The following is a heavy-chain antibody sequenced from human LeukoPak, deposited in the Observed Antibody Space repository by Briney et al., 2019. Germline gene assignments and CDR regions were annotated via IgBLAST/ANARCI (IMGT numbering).Heavy chain of an antibody. CDR2: INSDGSST. CDR1: GFTFSSYW. V-gene: IGHV3-74*01. D-gene: IGHD1-1*01. Sequence: GGSLRLSCAASGFTFSSYWMHWVRQAPGKGLVWVSRINSDGSSTSYADSVKGRFTISRDNAKNTLYLQMNSLRAEDTAVYYCARGTRRLSPYYFDYWGQGTLVTVSS. CDR3: ARGTRRLSPYYFDY. J-gene: IGHJ4*02.